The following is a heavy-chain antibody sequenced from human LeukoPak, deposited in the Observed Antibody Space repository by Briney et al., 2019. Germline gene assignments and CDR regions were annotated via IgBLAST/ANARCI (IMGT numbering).Heavy chain of an antibody. CDR2: INHSGST. J-gene: IGHJ4*02. V-gene: IGHV4-34*01. Sequence: SETLSLTCAVYGGSFSGYYWSWIRQPLGKGLEWIGEINHSGSTNYNPSLKSRVTISVDTSKNQFSLKLSSVTAADTAVYYCARESVTSDYWGQGTLVTVSS. CDR1: GGSFSGYY. D-gene: IGHD4-17*01. CDR3: ARESVTSDY.